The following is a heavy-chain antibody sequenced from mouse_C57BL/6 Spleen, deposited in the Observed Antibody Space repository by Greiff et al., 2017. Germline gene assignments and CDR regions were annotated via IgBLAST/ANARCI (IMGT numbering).Heavy chain of an antibody. Sequence: QVQLKQSGAELARPGASVKLSCKASGYTFTSYGISWVKQRTGQGLEWIGEIYPRSGNTYYNEKFKGKATLTADKSSSTAYMELRSLTSEDSAVYFCARRIYYDYFYAMDYWGQGTSVTVSS. J-gene: IGHJ4*01. CDR2: IYPRSGNT. CDR1: GYTFTSYG. CDR3: ARRIYYDYFYAMDY. D-gene: IGHD2-4*01. V-gene: IGHV1-81*01.